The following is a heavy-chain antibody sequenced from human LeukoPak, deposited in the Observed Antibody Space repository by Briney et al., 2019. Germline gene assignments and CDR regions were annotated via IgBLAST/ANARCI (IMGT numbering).Heavy chain of an antibody. D-gene: IGHD5-18*01. CDR3: ARVLSRQVYTAMVPY. CDR1: GYTFTGYY. J-gene: IGHJ4*02. CDR2: INPNSGGT. Sequence: ASVKVSCKASGYTFTGYYMHWVRQAPGQGLEWMGRINPNSGGTNYAQKFQGRVTMTRDTSISTAYMELSRLRSDDTAVYYCARVLSRQVYTAMVPYWGQGTLVTVSS. V-gene: IGHV1-2*06.